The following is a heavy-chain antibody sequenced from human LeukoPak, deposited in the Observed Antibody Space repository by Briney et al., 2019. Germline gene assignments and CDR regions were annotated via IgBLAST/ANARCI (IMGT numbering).Heavy chain of an antibody. J-gene: IGHJ4*02. CDR3: ARGEVDSNVDY. Sequence: PGGSLRLSCAASGFTFSSYAMSWVRQAPGKGLEWVSSISASGGYTYYADSVKGRFTISRDNSKNTLYLQMNSLRAEDTAVYYCARGEVDSNVDYWGQGTLVTVSS. CDR1: GFTFSSYA. D-gene: IGHD4-11*01. CDR2: ISASGGYT. V-gene: IGHV3-23*01.